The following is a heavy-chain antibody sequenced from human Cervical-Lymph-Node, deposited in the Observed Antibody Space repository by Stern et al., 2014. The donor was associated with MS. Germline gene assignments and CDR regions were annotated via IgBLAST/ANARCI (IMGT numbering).Heavy chain of an antibody. CDR2: VTYNGTNK. V-gene: IGHV3-30-3*02. D-gene: IGHD5-24*01. CDR3: AKYAETFDS. Sequence: VQLVESGGGVVQPGRSLRLSCSASGFTFKSYTMQWVRQPPGKGLEWVAVVTYNGTNKYYAESGKGRFTISRDHSKNILFLQMNSLRPEDSAVYYCAKYAETFDSWGQGTLVIVSS. J-gene: IGHJ4*02. CDR1: GFTFKSYT.